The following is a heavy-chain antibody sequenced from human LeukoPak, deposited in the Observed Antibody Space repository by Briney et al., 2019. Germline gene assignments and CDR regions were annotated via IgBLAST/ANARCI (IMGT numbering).Heavy chain of an antibody. Sequence: GGSPRFSCAASGFTFSSYGMSWVRQAPGKGLEWVSAISHSGGTTYYADSVKGRFTISRDNSKNTLYLQMNSLRAEDTAVYYCAKDLVAAAGPPHDYWGQGTLVTVSS. CDR2: ISHSGGTT. D-gene: IGHD2-15*01. CDR1: GFTFSSYG. CDR3: AKDLVAAAGPPHDY. V-gene: IGHV3-23*01. J-gene: IGHJ4*02.